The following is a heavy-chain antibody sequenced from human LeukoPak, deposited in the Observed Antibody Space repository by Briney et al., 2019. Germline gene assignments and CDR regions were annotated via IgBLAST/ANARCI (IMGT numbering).Heavy chain of an antibody. V-gene: IGHV3-74*01. D-gene: IGHD1-26*01. Sequence: GGSLRLSCAGSGFTFSRSWMYWVRQAPGKGLVWVSRINSDGRRTDYTDSVKGRFTISRDNAKNTLYLRMNSLRAEDTGVYYCASGPWELDYWGQGTRVTVSS. J-gene: IGHJ4*02. CDR2: INSDGRRT. CDR1: GFTFSRSW. CDR3: ASGPWELDY.